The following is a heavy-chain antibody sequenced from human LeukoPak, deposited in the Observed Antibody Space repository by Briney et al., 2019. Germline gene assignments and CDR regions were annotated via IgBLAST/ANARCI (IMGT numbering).Heavy chain of an antibody. V-gene: IGHV4-59*01. J-gene: IGHJ4*02. CDR1: GGSISSSY. D-gene: IGHD3-3*01. CDR2: IYYSGST. CDR3: ARGYYDFSS. Sequence: SETLSLTCTVSGGSISSSYWSWIRQPPGKGLEWIGYIYYSGSTNYNPSLKSRVTISVDTSKNQFSLKLSSVTAADTAVYYCARGYYDFSSWGQGTLVTVSS.